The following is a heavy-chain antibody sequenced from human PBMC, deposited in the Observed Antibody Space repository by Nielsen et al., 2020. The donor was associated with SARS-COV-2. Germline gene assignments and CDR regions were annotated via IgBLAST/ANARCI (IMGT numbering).Heavy chain of an antibody. CDR1: GYTFTSYD. V-gene: IGHV1-8*01. J-gene: IGHJ5*02. Sequence: ASVQVSCKASGYTFTSYDINWVRQATGQGLEWMGWMNPNSGNTGYAQKFQGRVTMTRNTSISTAYMELSSLRSEDTAVYYCARGIQFLTIFGVVKLSVRWFDPWGQGTLVTVSS. D-gene: IGHD3-3*01. CDR3: ARGIQFLTIFGVVKLSVRWFDP. CDR2: MNPNSGNT.